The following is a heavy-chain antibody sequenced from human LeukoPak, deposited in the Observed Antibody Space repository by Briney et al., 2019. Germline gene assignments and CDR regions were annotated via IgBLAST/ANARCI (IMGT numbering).Heavy chain of an antibody. CDR3: ARGRGYCSDGRCYDFDY. CDR1: GYSFTTYW. Sequence: GASLKISCKASGYSFTTYWIGWVRQMPGKGLGWMGIIYPGDSDTRYSPSFQGQVTISADKSITTAYLQWSSLKASDTAMYYCARGRGYCSDGRCYDFDYWGQGTLVTVSS. D-gene: IGHD2-15*01. J-gene: IGHJ4*02. CDR2: IYPGDSDT. V-gene: IGHV5-51*01.